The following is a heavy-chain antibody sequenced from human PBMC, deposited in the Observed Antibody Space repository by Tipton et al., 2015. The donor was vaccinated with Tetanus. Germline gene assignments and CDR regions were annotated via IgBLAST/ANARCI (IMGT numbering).Heavy chain of an antibody. J-gene: IGHJ5*02. CDR3: ARDSAVAGTRAPPDEP. CDR1: GGTFSSYA. V-gene: IGHV1-69*01. D-gene: IGHD6-19*01. CDR2: IIPIVGTA. Sequence: QLVQSGAEVKKPGSSVKVSCKASGGTFSSYAISRVRQAPGQGLEWMGGIIPIVGTANYAQKFQGRVTITGDESTSTAYMELSSLRSEDTAGYYWARDSAVAGTRAPPDEPWGQGTLVTVSS.